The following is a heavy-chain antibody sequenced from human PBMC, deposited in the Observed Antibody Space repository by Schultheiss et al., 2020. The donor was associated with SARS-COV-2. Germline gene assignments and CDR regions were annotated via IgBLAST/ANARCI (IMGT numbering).Heavy chain of an antibody. CDR1: GGSVSSGSYY. D-gene: IGHD3-10*01. CDR2: IYYSGNT. CDR3: ARGGHYYGSGSYYNPYYYGMDV. J-gene: IGHJ6*02. V-gene: IGHV4-61*01. Sequence: SETLSLTCTVSGGSVSSGSYYWSWIRQPPGKGLEWIGYIYYSGNTKYNPSLKSRVTISVDTSKNQFSLKLSSVTAADTAVYYCARGGHYYGSGSYYNPYYYGMDVWGQGTTVTVSS.